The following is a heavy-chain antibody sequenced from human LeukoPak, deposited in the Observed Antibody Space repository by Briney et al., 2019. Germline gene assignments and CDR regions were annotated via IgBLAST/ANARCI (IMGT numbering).Heavy chain of an antibody. CDR2: IYSGGRT. J-gene: IGHJ4*02. CDR3: ARNYGSGSYYYY. Sequence: GGSLRLSCAASGFTVSSNYMSWVRQAPGKGLEWVSVIYSGGRTYYADSVKGRFTISRDNSKNTLYLQMNSLRAEDTAVYYCARNYGSGSYYYYWGQGTLVTVSS. D-gene: IGHD3-10*01. CDR1: GFTVSSNY. V-gene: IGHV3-53*01.